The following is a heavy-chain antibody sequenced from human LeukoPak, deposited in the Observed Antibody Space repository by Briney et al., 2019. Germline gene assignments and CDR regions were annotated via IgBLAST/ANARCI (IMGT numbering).Heavy chain of an antibody. Sequence: ASVKVSCKVSGYTLTELSMHWVRQAPGKGLEWMGGFDPEDGETIYAQKFQGRVTMTEDTSTDTAYMELRSLRSDDTAVYYCARYYDYVWGSYRYTSPFDYWGQGTLVTVSS. J-gene: IGHJ4*02. D-gene: IGHD3-16*02. CDR3: ARYYDYVWGSYRYTSPFDY. CDR2: FDPEDGET. CDR1: GYTLTELS. V-gene: IGHV1-24*01.